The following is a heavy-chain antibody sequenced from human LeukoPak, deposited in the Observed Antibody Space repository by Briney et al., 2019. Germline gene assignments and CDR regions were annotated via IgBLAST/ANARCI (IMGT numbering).Heavy chain of an antibody. J-gene: IGHJ4*02. CDR2: INQDGSEK. D-gene: IGHD3-22*01. Sequence: GGSLRLSCAASGFTFSNYWMNWVRQAPGKGLEWLADINQDGSEKYYVDSVKGRFTISRDNAENSVYLQMNSLRAEDTGVYYCASDHTVVSIVFLYSGQPSLLTVS. CDR3: ASDHTVVSIVFLY. CDR1: GFTFSNYW. V-gene: IGHV3-7*01.